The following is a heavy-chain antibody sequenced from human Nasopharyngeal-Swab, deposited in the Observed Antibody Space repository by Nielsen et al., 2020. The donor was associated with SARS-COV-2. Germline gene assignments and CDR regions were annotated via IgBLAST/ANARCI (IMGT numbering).Heavy chain of an antibody. Sequence: SETLSLTCTVSGGSISSSSYYWGWIRQPPGRGLEWIGSIYYSGSTHYNPSLKSRVTISVDTSKNQFSLKLSSVTAADTAVYYCARRIAVAGTGALDYWGQGTLVTVSS. CDR2: IYYSGST. D-gene: IGHD6-19*01. CDR1: GGSISSSSYY. CDR3: ARRIAVAGTGALDY. J-gene: IGHJ4*02. V-gene: IGHV4-39*01.